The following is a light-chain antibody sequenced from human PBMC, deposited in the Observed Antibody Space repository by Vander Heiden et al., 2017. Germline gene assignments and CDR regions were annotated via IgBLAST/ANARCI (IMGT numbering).Light chain of an antibody. CDR2: AAS. Sequence: DIQMTQSPATVSASLGDRVTLPCRASQSIADHLTWYQQKPGKAPRLLIYAASSLQSGVPPTFSSGRAARDFTTTISSLQPDDVATYYSRQSFTMPLTFGQGTKVEIK. CDR3: RQSFTMPLT. V-gene: IGKV1-39*01. J-gene: IGKJ1*01. CDR1: QSIADH.